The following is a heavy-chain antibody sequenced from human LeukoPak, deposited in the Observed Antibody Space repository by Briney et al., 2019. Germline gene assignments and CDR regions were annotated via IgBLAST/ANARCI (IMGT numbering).Heavy chain of an antibody. J-gene: IGHJ5*02. Sequence: SETLSLTCTVSGGSISSSSYYWGWIRRPPGKGLEWIGSIYYSGSTYYNPSLKSRVTISVDTSKNQFSLKLSSVTAADTAVYYCARDRGLRAGNWFDPWGQGTLVTVSS. V-gene: IGHV4-39*07. CDR3: ARDRGLRAGNWFDP. CDR2: IYYSGST. CDR1: GGSISSSSYY. D-gene: IGHD3-10*01.